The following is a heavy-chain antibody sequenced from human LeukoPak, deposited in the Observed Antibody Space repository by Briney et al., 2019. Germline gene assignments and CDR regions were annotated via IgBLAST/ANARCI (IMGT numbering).Heavy chain of an antibody. J-gene: IGHJ4*02. CDR2: IDPSGGST. CDR1: GYTFTSFY. D-gene: IGHD1-7*01. V-gene: IGHV1-46*01. CDR3: ARARELGSKTKYYFDY. Sequence: GASVKVSCKASGYTFTSFYMHWVRQAPGQGLEWMGIIDPSGGSTTYPQKFQGRVTMTRDMSTRTVYMELSSLGYEDTAVYYCARARELGSKTKYYFDYWGQGTLVTVSS.